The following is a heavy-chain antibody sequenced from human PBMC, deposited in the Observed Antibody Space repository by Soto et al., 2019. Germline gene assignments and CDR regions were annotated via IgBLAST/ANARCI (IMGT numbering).Heavy chain of an antibody. CDR2: IYSSGST. CDR3: AGQYCGGGGSYGEDFHFDC. Sequence: SETLSLTCTVSGDSISGYYWSWIRQPPGKGLEWIGNIYSSGSTNYNPSLKSRVTISIDTSKNQFSLKLSSVAAAATAVYYCAGQYCGGGGSYGEDFHFDCGGRGPLVTVSS. CDR1: GDSISGYY. V-gene: IGHV4-59*08. J-gene: IGHJ4*02. D-gene: IGHD2-15*01.